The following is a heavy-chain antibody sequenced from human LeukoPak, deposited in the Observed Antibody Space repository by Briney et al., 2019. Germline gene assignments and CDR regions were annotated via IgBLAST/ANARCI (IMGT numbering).Heavy chain of an antibody. CDR1: GGSISSSSYY. CDR3: ARLMFDFWSGYLWGAYFDY. Sequence: SETQSLTCTVSGGSISSSSYYWGWIRQPPGKGLEWIGSIYYSGSAYYNPSLKSRVTISVDTSKNQFSLKLSSVTAADTAVYYCARLMFDFWSGYLWGAYFDYWGQGTLVTVSS. J-gene: IGHJ4*02. CDR2: IYYSGSA. V-gene: IGHV4-39*01. D-gene: IGHD3-3*01.